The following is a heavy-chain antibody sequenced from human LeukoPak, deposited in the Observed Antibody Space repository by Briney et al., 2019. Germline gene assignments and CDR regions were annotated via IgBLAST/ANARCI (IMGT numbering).Heavy chain of an antibody. CDR2: IYHSGST. J-gene: IGHJ4*02. D-gene: IGHD2-2*01. CDR1: GGSISSYY. Sequence: SETLSLTCTVSGGSISSYYWSWIRQPPGKGLEWIGYIYHSGSTYYNPSLKSRVTISVDRSKNQFSLKLSSVTAADTAVYYCARVNLLGYCSSTSCEADYWGQGTLVTVSS. CDR3: ARVNLLGYCSSTSCEADY. V-gene: IGHV4-59*12.